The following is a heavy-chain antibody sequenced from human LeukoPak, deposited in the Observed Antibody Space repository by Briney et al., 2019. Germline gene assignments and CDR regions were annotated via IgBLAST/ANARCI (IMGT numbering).Heavy chain of an antibody. CDR3: AKDTPPHYGGNAPFDY. CDR1: GFTFSSYA. J-gene: IGHJ4*02. CDR2: ISGSGGST. D-gene: IGHD4-23*01. Sequence: GGSLRLSCAASGFTFSSYAMSWVRQAPGKGLEWVSAISGSGGSTYYADSVKGRFTISRDNSKSTLYLQMNSLRAEDTAVYYCAKDTPPHYGGNAPFDYWGQGTLVTVSS. V-gene: IGHV3-23*01.